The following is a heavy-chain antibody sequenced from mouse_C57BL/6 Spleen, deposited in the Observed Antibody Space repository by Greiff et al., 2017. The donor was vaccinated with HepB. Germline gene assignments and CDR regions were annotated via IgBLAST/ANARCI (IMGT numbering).Heavy chain of an antibody. CDR2: IDPSDSYT. CDR3: ARPYGNYDGEFDY. CDR1: GYTFTSYW. V-gene: IGHV1-69*01. D-gene: IGHD2-1*01. J-gene: IGHJ2*01. Sequence: VQLQQPGAELVMPGASVKLSCKASGYTFTSYWMHWVKQRPGQGLEWIGEIDPSDSYTNYNQKFKGKSTLTVDKSSSTAYMQLSSLTSEDSAVYYCARPYGNYDGEFDYWGQGTTLTVSS.